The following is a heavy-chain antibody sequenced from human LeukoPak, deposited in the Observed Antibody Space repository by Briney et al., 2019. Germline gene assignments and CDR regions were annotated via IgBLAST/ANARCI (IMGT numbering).Heavy chain of an antibody. CDR3: ATPQGWFGEYHHGGIDY. Sequence: GGSLRLSCAASGFTFSSYCMHWVRQAPGKGLEWAAVISYDGSNKYYVDSVKGRFTISRDNSKNTLYLQMNSLRAEDTAVYYCATPQGWFGEYHHGGIDYWGQGSLVTVSS. CDR2: ISYDGSNK. J-gene: IGHJ4*02. CDR1: GFTFSSYC. V-gene: IGHV3-30*04. D-gene: IGHD3-10*01.